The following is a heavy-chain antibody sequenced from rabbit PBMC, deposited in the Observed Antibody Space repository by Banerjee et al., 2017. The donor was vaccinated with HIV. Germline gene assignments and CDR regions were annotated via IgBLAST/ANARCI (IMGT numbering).Heavy chain of an antibody. CDR2: IYTSSGST. J-gene: IGHJ4*01. CDR3: ARGGTYFTL. Sequence: QEQLVESGGGLVQPEGSLTLTCKASGFDFSSSYWICWVRQAPGKGLELIACIYTSSGSTWYASWAKGRFTISKSTSLNTVTLQMTSLTAADTATYFCARGGTYFTLWGPGTLVTVS. D-gene: IGHD7-1*01. CDR1: GFDFSSSYW. V-gene: IGHV1S43*01.